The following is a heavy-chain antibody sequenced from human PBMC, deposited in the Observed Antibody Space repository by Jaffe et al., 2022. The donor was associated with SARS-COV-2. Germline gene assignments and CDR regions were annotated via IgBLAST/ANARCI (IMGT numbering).Heavy chain of an antibody. CDR3: ARQIDCSSTSCYTGGFDP. CDR2: IYPGDSDT. Sequence: EVQLVQSGAEVKKPGESLKISCKGSGYSFTSYWIGWVRQMPGKGLEWMGIIYPGDSDTRYSPSFQGQVTISADKSISTAYLQWSSLKASDTAMYYCARQIDCSSTSCYTGGFDPWGQGTLVTVSS. CDR1: GYSFTSYW. V-gene: IGHV5-51*01. D-gene: IGHD2-2*02. J-gene: IGHJ5*02.